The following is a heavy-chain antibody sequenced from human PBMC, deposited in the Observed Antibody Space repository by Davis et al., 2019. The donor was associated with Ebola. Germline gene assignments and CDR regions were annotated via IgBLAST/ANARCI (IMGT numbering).Heavy chain of an antibody. CDR3: ARDGYYYDISGYYDVLPFDY. Sequence: GESLKISCAASGFTFSDYYMSWIRQAPGKGLEWVSYISSSSSTIYYADSVKGRFTISRDNAKNSLYLQMNSLRDEDTAVYYCARDGYYYDISGYYDVLPFDYWGQGTLVTVSS. CDR2: ISSSSSTI. J-gene: IGHJ4*02. CDR1: GFTFSDYY. D-gene: IGHD3-22*01. V-gene: IGHV3-11*04.